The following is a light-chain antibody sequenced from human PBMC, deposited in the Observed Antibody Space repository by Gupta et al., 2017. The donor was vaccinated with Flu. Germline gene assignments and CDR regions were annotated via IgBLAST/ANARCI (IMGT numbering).Light chain of an antibody. V-gene: IGLV1-51*01. CDR2: EDD. J-gene: IGLJ2*01. Sequence: QSILMQPPSVSAAPGQKVRISCSGSHFTIGRNYVSWYHHFPGMAPKLLIYEDDQRPSGIPDRFSGSKSGTSATLDIIGLQTGDGADYYCGVWDSSRNVLLFGGGTELTVL. CDR1: HFTIGRNY. CDR3: GVWDSSRNVLL.